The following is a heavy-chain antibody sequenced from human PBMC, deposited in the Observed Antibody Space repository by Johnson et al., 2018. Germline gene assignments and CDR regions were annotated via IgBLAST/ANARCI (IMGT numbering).Heavy chain of an antibody. V-gene: IGHV3-74*01. CDR2: IKGDASST. J-gene: IGHJ6*02. CDR3: ARAHGMDV. Sequence: VQLQESGGGLVKPGGSLRLSCAASGFTFSSYWMHWVRQAPGKGLIWVSRIKGDASSTSDADSVRGRFTISRDNAKNTLYPQMNSLRDEDTAVYYCARAHGMDVWGQGTTVTVSS. CDR1: GFTFSSYW.